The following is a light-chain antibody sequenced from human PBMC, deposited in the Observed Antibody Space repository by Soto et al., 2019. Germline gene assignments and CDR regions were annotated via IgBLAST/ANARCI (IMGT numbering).Light chain of an antibody. Sequence: SALSQPASVSGSPGQSITISCTGTSSDVGGFEYVSWYQHQPGKALKLIIYDVTKRPSGVSNRFSGSKSGNTASLTISGIQAEDEGDYYCGSITRSSTSVFGTGTKVTVL. CDR2: DVT. CDR1: SSDVGGFEY. CDR3: GSITRSSTSV. V-gene: IGLV2-14*01. J-gene: IGLJ1*01.